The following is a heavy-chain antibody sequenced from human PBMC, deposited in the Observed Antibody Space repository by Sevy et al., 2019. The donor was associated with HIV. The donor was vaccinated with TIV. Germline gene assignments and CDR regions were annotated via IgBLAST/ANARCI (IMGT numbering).Heavy chain of an antibody. Sequence: ASVKVSCKASGYYFYIHWVRQAPGQGLEWMGRVTPNSGATSYAQKFQDRVAMTMDTSINTAYMELSGLKSDDTAIYYCAGQSLGWYNWFDPWGQGTLVTVSS. CDR2: VTPNSGAT. CDR1: GYYFY. D-gene: IGHD6-19*01. CDR3: AGQSLGWYNWFDP. J-gene: IGHJ5*02. V-gene: IGHV1-2*06.